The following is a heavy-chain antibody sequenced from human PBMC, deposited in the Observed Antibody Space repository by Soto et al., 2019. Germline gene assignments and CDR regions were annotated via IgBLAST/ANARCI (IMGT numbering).Heavy chain of an antibody. CDR1: GASINSNVHY. J-gene: IGHJ4*02. CDR3: ARHPFGGYAFDS. V-gene: IGHV4-39*01. D-gene: IGHD3-16*01. CDR2: VFYTGSP. Sequence: SETLSLTCTVSGASINSNVHYWGWVRQSPGKGLEWIASVFYTGSPYHNPSLESRVSISVDTSDNQFSLKVTSVTAADTGIYYCARHPFGGYAFDSWGRGTLVTVSS.